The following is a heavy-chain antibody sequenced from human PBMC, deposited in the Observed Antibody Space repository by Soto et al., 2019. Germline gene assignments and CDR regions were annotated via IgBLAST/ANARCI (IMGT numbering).Heavy chain of an antibody. J-gene: IGHJ4*02. CDR1: GFTLTSYS. CDR2: ISSSSSHI. CDR3: ARDLSPRLVTSLDY. Sequence: GESLKISCAASGFTLTSYSMNWVRQASGKGLEWVASISSSSSHIYYADSVKGRFTISRDNAKNSLYLQVNSLRDEDTAVYYCARDLSPRLVTSLDYWGQGTLVTVSS. V-gene: IGHV3-21*01. D-gene: IGHD2-21*02.